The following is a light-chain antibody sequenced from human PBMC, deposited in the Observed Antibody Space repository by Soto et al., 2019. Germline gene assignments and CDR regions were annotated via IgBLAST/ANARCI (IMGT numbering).Light chain of an antibody. CDR2: NTN. Sequence: QTVVTQEPSVSVSPGGTVTLTCGLSSDSVSTSYYPSWYQQTPGQAPRTLIYNTNTRSSGVPDRFSGSILGNKAALTITGAQADYESDYYCVLYMGSGIWVFGGGTKLTVL. J-gene: IGLJ3*02. CDR1: SDSVSTSYY. CDR3: VLYMGSGIWV. V-gene: IGLV8-61*01.